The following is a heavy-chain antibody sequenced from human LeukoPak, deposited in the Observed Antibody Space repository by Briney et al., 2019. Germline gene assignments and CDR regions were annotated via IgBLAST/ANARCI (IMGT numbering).Heavy chain of an antibody. CDR2: IYYSGST. CDR3: ARAMYSSSLIFDY. J-gene: IGHJ4*02. CDR1: GGSISSYY. V-gene: IGHV4-59*01. Sequence: SETLSLTCTVSGGSISSYYWSWIRQPPGKGLEWIGYIYYSGSTSYNPSLKSRVTISVDTSKNQFSLKLSSVTAADTAVYYCARAMYSSSLIFDYWGQGTLVTVSS. D-gene: IGHD6-6*01.